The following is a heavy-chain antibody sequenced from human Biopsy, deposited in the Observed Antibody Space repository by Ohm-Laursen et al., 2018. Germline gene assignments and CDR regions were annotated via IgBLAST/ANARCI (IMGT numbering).Heavy chain of an antibody. CDR3: AKDRYNYTPIGGFSMDV. J-gene: IGHJ6*02. V-gene: IGHV3-30*18. Sequence: SLRLSCTASGLTFSRYSMHWVRQGPGKGLEWVALLSYDGSIKYYADSVKGRFASSRDNSKNTVHLQMSSLRAEDTAVYYCAKDRYNYTPIGGFSMDVWGQGTTVTVSS. CDR2: LSYDGSIK. D-gene: IGHD5-18*01. CDR1: GLTFSRYS.